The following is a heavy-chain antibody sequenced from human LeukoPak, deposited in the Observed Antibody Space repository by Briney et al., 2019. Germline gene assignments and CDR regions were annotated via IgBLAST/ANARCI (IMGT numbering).Heavy chain of an antibody. D-gene: IGHD6-13*01. J-gene: IGHJ6*03. Sequence: SETLSLTCTVSGGSISSYYWSWIRQPPGKGLEWIGYIYYSGRTNYNPSLKSRVTISVDTSKNQFSLMLSSVTAADTAVYYCARSDSSSWGYYYYYYMDVWGKGTTVTVSS. CDR1: GGSISSYY. CDR3: ARSDSSSWGYYYYYYMDV. CDR2: IYYSGRT. V-gene: IGHV4-59*08.